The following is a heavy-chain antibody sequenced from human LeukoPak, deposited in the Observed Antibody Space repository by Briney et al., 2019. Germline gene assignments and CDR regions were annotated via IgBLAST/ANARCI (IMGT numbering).Heavy chain of an antibody. CDR1: GGSFSGYY. J-gene: IGHJ4*02. CDR2: IYFSGST. CDR3: ARAGFESTGYYDY. V-gene: IGHV4-59*01. Sequence: SETLSLTCAVYGGSFSGYYWSWIRQPPGKGLEWIGYIYFSGSTNYNPSLKSRVTISVDTSKNQFSLKLSSVTAADTAVYYCARAGFESTGYYDYWGQGTLVTVSS. D-gene: IGHD3-22*01.